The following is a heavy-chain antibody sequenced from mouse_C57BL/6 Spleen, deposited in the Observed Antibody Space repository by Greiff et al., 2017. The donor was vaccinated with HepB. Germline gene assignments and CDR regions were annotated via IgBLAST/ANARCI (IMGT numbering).Heavy chain of an antibody. CDR1: GFTFSSYA. D-gene: IGHD3-2*02. V-gene: IGHV5-4*01. CDR2: ISDGGSYT. Sequence: EVKLVESGGGLVKPGGSLKLSCAASGFTFSSYAMSWVRQTPEKRLEWVATISDGGSYTYYPDNVKGRFTISRDNAKNNLYLQMSHLKSEDTAMYYCARDHSSGYGYAMDYWGQGTSVTVSS. J-gene: IGHJ4*01. CDR3: ARDHSSGYGYAMDY.